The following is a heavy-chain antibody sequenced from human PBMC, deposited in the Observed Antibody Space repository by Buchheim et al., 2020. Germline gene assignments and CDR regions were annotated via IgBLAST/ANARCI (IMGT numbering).Heavy chain of an antibody. J-gene: IGHJ4*02. V-gene: IGHV3-30*18. CDR1: GFIFSNYG. CDR2: ISSDGSKN. Sequence: QVQLAESGGGVVQPGRSLRLSCAVSGFIFSNYGMHWVRQAPGKGLEWVAVISSDGSKNYYADSVKGRFTISRDNSKNTLYLQMNSLRSEDTAVYYCAKDFSYVYFFDFWGQGTL. D-gene: IGHD3-10*02. CDR3: AKDFSYVYFFDF.